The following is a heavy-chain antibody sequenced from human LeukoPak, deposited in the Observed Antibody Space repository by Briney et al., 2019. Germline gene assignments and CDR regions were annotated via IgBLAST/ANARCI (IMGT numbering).Heavy chain of an antibody. D-gene: IGHD3-10*01. CDR3: AKDPFGSGSYKWRFDP. CDR1: GFTFSSYG. V-gene: IGHV3-23*01. J-gene: IGHJ5*02. Sequence: PGGSLRLSCAASGFTFSSYGMNWVRQAPGEGLEWVSGISGGGGNTNYADSVKGRFTISRDNSKNSLYLQMNSLRAEDTAVYYCAKDPFGSGSYKWRFDPWGQGTLVTVSS. CDR2: ISGGGGNT.